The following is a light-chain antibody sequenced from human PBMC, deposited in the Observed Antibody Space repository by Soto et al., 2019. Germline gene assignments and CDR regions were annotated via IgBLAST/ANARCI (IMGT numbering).Light chain of an antibody. J-gene: IGKJ1*01. CDR2: DAS. CDR3: QQHNSYPWT. V-gene: IGKV1-5*01. CDR1: QTISSW. Sequence: DIQMTQSPSTLSASVGDRVTISCRASQTISSWLAWYQQRPGKAPNLLIYDASSLESGVPSRFSGSASGTEFTLTISSLQPDDFATYYCQQHNSYPWTLGKGTKVDLK.